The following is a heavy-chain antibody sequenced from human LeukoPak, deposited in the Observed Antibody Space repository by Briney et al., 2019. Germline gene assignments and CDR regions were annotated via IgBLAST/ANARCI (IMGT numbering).Heavy chain of an antibody. CDR1: GGSISSYY. Sequence: SETLSLTCTVSGGSISSYYWSWIRQPPGKGLEWIGYIYYSGSTNYNPSLKSRVTISVDTSKNQFSLKLSSVTAADTAVYYCARGTIWFGELYFDYWGQGTLVTVSS. CDR2: IYYSGST. V-gene: IGHV4-59*01. CDR3: ARGTIWFGELYFDY. D-gene: IGHD3-10*01. J-gene: IGHJ4*02.